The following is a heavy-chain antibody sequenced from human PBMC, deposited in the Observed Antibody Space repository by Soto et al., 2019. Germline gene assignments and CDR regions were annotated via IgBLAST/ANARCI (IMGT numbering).Heavy chain of an antibody. V-gene: IGHV4-31*03. CDR1: GGSISSGGYY. CDR3: ARWSEMGATIDY. Sequence: QVQLQESGPGLVKPSQTLSLTCTVSGGSISSGGYYWSWLRQHPGKGLEWIGYIYYSGSTYYNPSLKRRVTISVDTSKNQFSLKLSSVTAADTAVYYCARWSEMGATIDYWGQGTLVTVSS. J-gene: IGHJ4*02. D-gene: IGHD1-26*01. CDR2: IYYSGST.